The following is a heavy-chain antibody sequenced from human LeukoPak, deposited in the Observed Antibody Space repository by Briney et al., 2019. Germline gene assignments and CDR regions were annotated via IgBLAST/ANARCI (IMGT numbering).Heavy chain of an antibody. V-gene: IGHV3-33*01. CDR3: TRYNNDHFDY. J-gene: IGHJ4*02. Sequence: PGGSLRLSCAGSGFTFSGYGMHWFRQTPGKGLEWVAVIAYDGSRAFYADSVKGRFTISRDNSKNTMSVQMDDLRAEDTAVYYCTRYNNDHFDYWGQGTLVTVSS. CDR2: IAYDGSRA. D-gene: IGHD1-14*01. CDR1: GFTFSGYG.